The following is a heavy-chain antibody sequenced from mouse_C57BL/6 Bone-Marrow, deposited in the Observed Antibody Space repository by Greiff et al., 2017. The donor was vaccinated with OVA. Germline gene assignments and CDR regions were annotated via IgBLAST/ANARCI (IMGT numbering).Heavy chain of an antibody. J-gene: IGHJ1*03. Sequence: VQLQQPGAELVRPGSSVKLSCKASGYTFTSYWMDWVKQRPGQGLEWIGNIYPSDSETHYNQKFKDKATLTVDKSSSTAYMQLSSLTSEDSAVYYCARPLYYYGSSLWYFDVWGTGTTVTVSS. V-gene: IGHV1-61*01. CDR1: GYTFTSYW. CDR2: IYPSDSET. D-gene: IGHD1-1*01. CDR3: ARPLYYYGSSLWYFDV.